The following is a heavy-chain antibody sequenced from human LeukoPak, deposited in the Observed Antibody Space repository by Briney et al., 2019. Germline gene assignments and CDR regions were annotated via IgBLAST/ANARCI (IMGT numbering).Heavy chain of an antibody. D-gene: IGHD3-16*01. Sequence: SETLSLTCAVYGGXFSGYDCSWIRQPPGKGLEWIGEINHSGSTNYNPSLKSRVTISEDTSKNQFSLMLSSVTAADTAVYYCAGGGGYWGQGTLVTVSS. CDR2: INHSGST. CDR1: GGXFSGYD. J-gene: IGHJ4*02. CDR3: AGGGGY. V-gene: IGHV4-34*01.